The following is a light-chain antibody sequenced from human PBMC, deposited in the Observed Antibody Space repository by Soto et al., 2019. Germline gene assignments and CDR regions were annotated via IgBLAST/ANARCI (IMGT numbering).Light chain of an antibody. V-gene: IGKV3-20*01. CDR1: QSVSSSY. CDR2: GAS. Sequence: EVVLTQSPATLSLSPGERATLSCRASQSVSSSYLAWYQQKPGQAPRLLIYGASSRATGIPDRFSGSGSGTDFTLTISRLEPEEFAVYYCQQYGNSPPYTFGQGTKLEIK. J-gene: IGKJ2*01. CDR3: QQYGNSPPYT.